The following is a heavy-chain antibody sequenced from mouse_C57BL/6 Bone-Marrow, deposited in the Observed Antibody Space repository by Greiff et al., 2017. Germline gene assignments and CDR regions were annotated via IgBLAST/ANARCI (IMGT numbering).Heavy chain of an antibody. CDR1: GFTFSSYD. CDR2: ISSGGDYS. J-gene: IGHJ3*01. CDR3: TRDYYYGSSPFSY. Sequence: DVMLVESGEGLVKPGGSLKLSCAASGFTFSSYDMSWVRQTPEKRLEWVAYISSGGDYSDYADNVKGRFTISRDNARNTLYLKMSSLKSEDTAIYYCTRDYYYGSSPFSYCGQGTLVTVSA. D-gene: IGHD1-1*01. V-gene: IGHV5-9-1*02.